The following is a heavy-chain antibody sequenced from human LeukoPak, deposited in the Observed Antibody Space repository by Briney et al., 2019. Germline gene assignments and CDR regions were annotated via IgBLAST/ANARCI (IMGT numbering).Heavy chain of an antibody. CDR3: VLAPNSNWFDF. CDR1: GDSTSNFY. Sequence: SETLSLTCTVFGDSTSNFYWNWIRQSPGKGLEWIGNIHYSGSSVYNPSLKSRGTISIDTSRRQFFLKLDSVTAADTAVYFCVLAPNSNWFDFWGPGTLVTVSS. J-gene: IGHJ5*01. D-gene: IGHD2-8*01. V-gene: IGHV4-59*03. CDR2: IHYSGSS.